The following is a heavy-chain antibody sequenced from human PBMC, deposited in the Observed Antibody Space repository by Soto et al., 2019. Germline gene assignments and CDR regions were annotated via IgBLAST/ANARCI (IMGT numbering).Heavy chain of an antibody. J-gene: IGHJ5*02. CDR1: GGSISSGDYY. CDR3: ARQSCTSASCPWGWFDP. Sequence: SETLSLTCTVSGGSISSGDYYWSWIRQPPGKGLEWIGYIYYSGNTYYTPSLKSRATISVDTSKNQFSLRLSSVTVTDTAIYYCARQSCTSASCPWGWFDPWGQGTLVTVSS. V-gene: IGHV4-30-4*01. D-gene: IGHD2-2*01. CDR2: IYYSGNT.